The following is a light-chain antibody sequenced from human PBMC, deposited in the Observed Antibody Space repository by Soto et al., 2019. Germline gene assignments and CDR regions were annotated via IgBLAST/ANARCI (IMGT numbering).Light chain of an antibody. J-gene: IGKJ2*01. CDR3: QHYNNGPPGFF. CDR1: QSVSSN. CDR2: GAS. V-gene: IGKV3-15*01. Sequence: EIVMTQSPATLSVSPGERATLSCRASQSVSSNLAWYQQKPCQAPRLLIYGASTRATGIPARFSGSGSGTEFTLTISSLQSEDFAVYYFQHYNNGPPGFFFGQGTKLEIK.